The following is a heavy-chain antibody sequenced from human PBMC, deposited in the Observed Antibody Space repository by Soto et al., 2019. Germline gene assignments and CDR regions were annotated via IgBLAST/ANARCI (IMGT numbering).Heavy chain of an antibody. CDR1: GYSFSTYW. J-gene: IGHJ4*02. CDR3: ARQIVRGYSGYEQLPASDY. V-gene: IGHV5-51*01. D-gene: IGHD5-12*01. CDR2: IFPSDSDT. Sequence: PGESLKISCEGSGYSFSTYWIAWVRQMPGKGLEWMGIIFPSDSDTRYSPSFQGQVTIAADKSISTAYLQWSSLKASDTAMYYCARQIVRGYSGYEQLPASDYWGQGTQVTVSS.